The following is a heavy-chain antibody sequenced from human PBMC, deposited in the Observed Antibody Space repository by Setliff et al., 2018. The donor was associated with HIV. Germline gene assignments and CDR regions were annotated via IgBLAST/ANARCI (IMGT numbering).Heavy chain of an antibody. CDR3: ATRSLRSGELLFLGDTFDI. Sequence: GASVKVSCKTSGHTFTGYYIHWVRQAPGQGLEWMGRINPNSAITSYAQNSQGRVSMTRDTSINTAYMELNRLRSDDTAVYYCATRSLRSGELLFLGDTFDIWGQGTMVTVSS. J-gene: IGHJ3*02. CDR2: INPNSAIT. V-gene: IGHV1-2*06. CDR1: GHTFTGYY. D-gene: IGHD3-10*01.